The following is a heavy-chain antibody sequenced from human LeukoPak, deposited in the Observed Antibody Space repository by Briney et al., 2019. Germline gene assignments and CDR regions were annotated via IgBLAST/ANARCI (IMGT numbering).Heavy chain of an antibody. CDR1: GYTLTELS. V-gene: IGHV1-24*01. D-gene: IGHD3-10*01. J-gene: IGHJ4*02. CDR3: ATGLSPSGSYHNTYFDY. Sequence: ASVKVSCKDSGYTLTELSMHWVRQAPGKGLEWMGGFDPEDGETIYAQKFQGRVTMTEDTSTDTAYMELSSLRSEDTAVYYCATGLSPSGSYHNTYFDYWGQGTLVTVSS. CDR2: FDPEDGET.